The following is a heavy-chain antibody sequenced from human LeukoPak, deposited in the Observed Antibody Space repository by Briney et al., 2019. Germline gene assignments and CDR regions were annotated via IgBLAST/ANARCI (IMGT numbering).Heavy chain of an antibody. CDR3: AREVPASDAFDI. D-gene: IGHD2-2*01. J-gene: IGHJ3*02. V-gene: IGHV3-53*01. Sequence: GGSLRLSCAASGFTVSSNYMSWVRQAPGKGLEWVSVIYSGGSTYYADSVKGRFTISRDNSKNTLYLQMNSLRAEDTAVYYCAREVPASDAFDIWGQGTMVTVSS. CDR1: GFTVSSNY. CDR2: IYSGGST.